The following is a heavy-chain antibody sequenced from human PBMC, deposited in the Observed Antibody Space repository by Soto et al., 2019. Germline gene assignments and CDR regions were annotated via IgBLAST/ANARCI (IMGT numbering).Heavy chain of an antibody. Sequence: ASVKVSCKASGGTFSSYTISWVRQAPGQGLEWMGRIIPILGIANYAQKFQGRVKITADKSTSTAYMELSSLRSEDTAVYYCARDPSDSGSYGYWGQGTLVTVSS. CDR1: GGTFSSYT. CDR2: IIPILGIA. V-gene: IGHV1-69*04. CDR3: ARDPSDSGSYGY. D-gene: IGHD1-26*01. J-gene: IGHJ4*02.